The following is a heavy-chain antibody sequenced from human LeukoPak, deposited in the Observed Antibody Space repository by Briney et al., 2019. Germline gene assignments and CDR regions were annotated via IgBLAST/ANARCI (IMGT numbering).Heavy chain of an antibody. D-gene: IGHD5-24*01. Sequence: SCAGSGFTFSLYSMHWVRQAPGKGLEWVSSISNSGSDIYYRDSVKGRFTISRDNAKNSLDLHLNSLRAEDTAVYYCAREDGYSDSSEFDYWGQGTLVLVSS. CDR1: GFTFSLYS. CDR3: AREDGYSDSSEFDY. V-gene: IGHV3-21*01. J-gene: IGHJ4*02. CDR2: ISNSGSDI.